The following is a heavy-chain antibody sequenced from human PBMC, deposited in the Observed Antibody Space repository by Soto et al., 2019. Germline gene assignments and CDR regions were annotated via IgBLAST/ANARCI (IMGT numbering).Heavy chain of an antibody. V-gene: IGHV3-53*01. CDR3: ARKPPAAIQGWAYGMDV. CDR1: GFTVSPNY. D-gene: IGHD2-2*01. CDR2: LHGSGST. Sequence: GGSLRLSCVPSGFTVSPNYLSWFRQVPGKGLEWVSVLHGSGSTSYADSVKGRFTISRDNARNTFYLQMNSLRVEDTAVYYCARKPPAAIQGWAYGMDVWGQGTTVTVSS. J-gene: IGHJ6*02.